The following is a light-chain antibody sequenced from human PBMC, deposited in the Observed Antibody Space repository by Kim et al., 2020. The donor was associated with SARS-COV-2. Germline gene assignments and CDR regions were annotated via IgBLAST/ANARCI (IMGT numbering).Light chain of an antibody. J-gene: IGLJ2*01. V-gene: IGLV6-57*03. Sequence: GQTVTITCTRRSGSIASNYVQWYQQRPGSAPTTVIYEDNQRPSGVPERFSGSIDSSSNSASLTSSGLKTEDEADYYGQSYDSSNVVFGGGTQLTVL. CDR1: SGSIASNY. CDR2: EDN. CDR3: QSYDSSNVV.